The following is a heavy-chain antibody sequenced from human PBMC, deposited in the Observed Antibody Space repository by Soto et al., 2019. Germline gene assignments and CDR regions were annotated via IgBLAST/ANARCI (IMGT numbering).Heavy chain of an antibody. CDR3: ASGTYGDY. Sequence: VHLVQSGAEVKKPGASVKVSCKGSGYAFTTYGITWVRQAPGQGLEWMGWNSAHNGNTNYAKKLKGRVTVTRDTSTSTAYMELRSLRSDDTAVYYCASGTYGDYWGQGALVTVSS. CDR2: NSAHNGNT. V-gene: IGHV1-18*01. J-gene: IGHJ4*02. D-gene: IGHD1-26*01. CDR1: GYAFTTYG.